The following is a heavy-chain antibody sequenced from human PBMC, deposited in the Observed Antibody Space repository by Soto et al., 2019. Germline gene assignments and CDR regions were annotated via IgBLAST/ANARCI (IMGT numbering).Heavy chain of an antibody. CDR3: VREDSAWDSRGSFDF. D-gene: IGHD6-19*01. Sequence: EVQLLESGGGLVRPGGSLRLSCAASAFTFSNYAMNWVRQAPGKGLEWVSVISGSGGSASYADSVQGRFTISRDNSKNTLYLQMNSLRAEETAIYYCVREDSAWDSRGSFDFWGRGTMVTVS. CDR1: AFTFSNYA. J-gene: IGHJ3*01. V-gene: IGHV3-23*01. CDR2: ISGSGGSA.